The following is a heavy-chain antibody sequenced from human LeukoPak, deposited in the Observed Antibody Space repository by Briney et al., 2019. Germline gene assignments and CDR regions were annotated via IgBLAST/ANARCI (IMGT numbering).Heavy chain of an antibody. CDR3: AKDVAGYTSSWLDY. V-gene: IGHV3-30*02. Sequence: GRSLRLSCAASGFTFSSYGMHWVRQTPGKGLEWVAFIRYDGSNKYYADSVKGRFTISRDNSKNTLYLQMNSLRAEDTAVYFCAKDVAGYTSSWLDYWGQGTLVTVSS. D-gene: IGHD6-13*01. CDR1: GFTFSSYG. J-gene: IGHJ4*02. CDR2: IRYDGSNK.